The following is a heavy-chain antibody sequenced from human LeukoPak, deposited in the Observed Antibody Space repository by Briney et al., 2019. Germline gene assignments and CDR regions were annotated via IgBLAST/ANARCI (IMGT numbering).Heavy chain of an antibody. V-gene: IGHV4-34*01. CDR2: INHSGST. J-gene: IGHJ4*02. CDR3: ASNYYDSSGNY. D-gene: IGHD3-22*01. Sequence: SETLSLTCAVYGGSFSGYYLSWIRQPPGKGLEWIEEINHSGSTNYNPSLKSRVTISVDTSKNQFSLKLSSVTAADTAVYYCASNYYDSSGNYWGQGTLVTVSS. CDR1: GGSFSGYY.